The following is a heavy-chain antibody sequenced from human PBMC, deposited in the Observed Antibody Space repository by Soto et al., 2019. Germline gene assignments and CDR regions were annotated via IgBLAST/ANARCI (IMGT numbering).Heavy chain of an antibody. J-gene: IGHJ6*02. Sequence: SETLSLTCAVSGGSISSGGYSWSWIRQTPGKGVEWIGYFHNSGNPKYSSSLKSRVTISVDMSEKQSSLKLTSVTAADTAVYYCAREGVTPSYYYYYGMDVWGQGTTVTVSS. V-gene: IGHV4-61*08. CDR2: FHNSGNP. D-gene: IGHD5-18*01. CDR3: AREGVTPSYYYYYGMDV. CDR1: GGSISSGGYS.